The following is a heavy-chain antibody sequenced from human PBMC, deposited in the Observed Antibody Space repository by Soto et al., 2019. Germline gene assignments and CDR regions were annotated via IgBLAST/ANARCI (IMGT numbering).Heavy chain of an antibody. CDR1: GDSISSYY. V-gene: IGHV4-59*01. CDR3: ARTGRYYDILTGYYGSYYFDL. Sequence: SETLSLTCTVSGDSISSYYWSWIRQPPGKGLEWIGYIYYGGSTNYNPSLKSRVTISVDTSKNQFSLKLNSVTAADTAVYYCARTGRYYDILTGYYGSYYFDLWGQGTLVTVSS. CDR2: IYYGGST. D-gene: IGHD3-9*01. J-gene: IGHJ4*02.